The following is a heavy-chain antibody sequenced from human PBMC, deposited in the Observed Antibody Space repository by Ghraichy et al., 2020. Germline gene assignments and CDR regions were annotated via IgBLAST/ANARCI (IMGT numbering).Heavy chain of an antibody. Sequence: ASVKVSCKASGYTFTSYYMHWVRQAPGQGLEWLGFINPSGGNTSYAQRFQGRVTMTRDTSTSTVYMELSSLRSEDTAVYDCARNYDSGFDPRGQGTLVTVSS. D-gene: IGHD3-22*01. CDR2: INPSGGNT. J-gene: IGHJ5*02. CDR3: ARNYDSGFDP. V-gene: IGHV1-46*01. CDR1: GYTFTSYY.